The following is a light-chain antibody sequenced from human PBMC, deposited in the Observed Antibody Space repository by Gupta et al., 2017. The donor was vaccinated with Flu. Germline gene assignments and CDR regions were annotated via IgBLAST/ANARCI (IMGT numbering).Light chain of an antibody. CDR3: MRGTHPWT. Sequence: EVVMAQSQPSLPVTPGRQASISCRSSQSLVYKNGITYLNWFQQRPSQSPRRLIYEVSNRDSGVPDRFSGSGSGTYFTLKISRVEAEDVGVYHCMRGTHPWTFGQGTRLEI. J-gene: IGKJ2*02. CDR1: QSLVYKNGITY. CDR2: EVS. V-gene: IGKV2-30*01.